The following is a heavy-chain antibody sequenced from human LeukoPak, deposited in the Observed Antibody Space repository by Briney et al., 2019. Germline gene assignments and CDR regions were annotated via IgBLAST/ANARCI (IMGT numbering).Heavy chain of an antibody. CDR3: AKDGTTVTTNYYYAMGV. J-gene: IGHJ6*02. V-gene: IGHV3-7*01. CDR2: IKQDGSQT. D-gene: IGHD4-17*01. CDR1: GFTFRNYW. Sequence: GGSLRLSCAASGFTFRNYWMNWVRQAPGKGLEWVANIKQDGSQTYYVDSVKGRFTISRDNAKNSLYLQMNSLRAEDTATYYCAKDGTTVTTNYYYAMGVWGQGTTVTVSS.